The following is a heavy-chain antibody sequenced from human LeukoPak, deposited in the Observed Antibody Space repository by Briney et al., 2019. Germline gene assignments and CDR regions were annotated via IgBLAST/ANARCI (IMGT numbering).Heavy chain of an antibody. Sequence: PSETLSLTCAVYGGSFSGYYWSWIRQPPGKGLEWIGEINHSGNTNYNPSLKSRVTISVDTSKNQFSLKLSSVTAADTAAYYCARRGTAALGYWGQGTLVTVSS. D-gene: IGHD2-2*01. CDR2: INHSGNT. J-gene: IGHJ4*02. CDR3: ARRGTAALGY. V-gene: IGHV4-34*01. CDR1: GGSFSGYY.